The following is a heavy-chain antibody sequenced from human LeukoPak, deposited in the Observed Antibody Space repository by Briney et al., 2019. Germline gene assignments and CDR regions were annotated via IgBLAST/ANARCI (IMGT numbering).Heavy chain of an antibody. CDR1: GGSVSSYY. Sequence: SETLSLTCTVSGGSVSSYYWSWVRQPPGKGLEWIGYIYYSGSTNHNPSLKSRVTISLDTSKNQFSLKLSSVTAADTAVYYCARHGGLVRGFADAFDIWGQGTTVTVSS. CDR3: ARHGGLVRGFADAFDI. V-gene: IGHV4-59*08. D-gene: IGHD3-10*01. CDR2: IYYSGST. J-gene: IGHJ3*02.